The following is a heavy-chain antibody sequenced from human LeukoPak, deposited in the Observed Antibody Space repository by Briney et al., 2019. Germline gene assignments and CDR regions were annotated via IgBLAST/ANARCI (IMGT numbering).Heavy chain of an antibody. D-gene: IGHD3-22*01. CDR1: GGSISSYY. J-gene: IGHJ5*02. CDR2: IYTSGST. Sequence: SETLSLTCTVSGGSISSYYWSWIRQPAGKGLEWIGRIYTSGSTNYNPSLKSRVTMSVDTSKNQFSLKLSSVTAADTAVYYCARGRYYDSSGYSNWFDPWGQGALVTVSS. V-gene: IGHV4-4*07. CDR3: ARGRYYDSSGYSNWFDP.